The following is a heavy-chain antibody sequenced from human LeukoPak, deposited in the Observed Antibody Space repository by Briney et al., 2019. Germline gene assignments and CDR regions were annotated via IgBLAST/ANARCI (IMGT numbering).Heavy chain of an antibody. CDR1: GGTFSSYA. V-gene: IGHV1-69*13. CDR3: ARARYSGSYWGAFDI. J-gene: IGHJ3*02. CDR2: IIPIFGTA. Sequence: SVKVSCKASGGTFSSYAISWVRQAPGQGLEWMGGIIPIFGTANYAQKFQGRVTITADESTSTAYMELSSLRSEDTAVYYCARARYSGSYWGAFDIWGQGTMVTVSS. D-gene: IGHD1-26*01.